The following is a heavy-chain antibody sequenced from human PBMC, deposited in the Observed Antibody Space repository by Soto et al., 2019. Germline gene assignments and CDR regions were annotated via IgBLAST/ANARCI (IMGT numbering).Heavy chain of an antibody. CDR2: INYSGST. V-gene: IGHV4-59*08. D-gene: IGHD1-26*01. CDR1: GGSFSGYY. Sequence: SETLSLTCAVYGGSFSGYYWSWIRQPPGKGLEWIGYINYSGSTNCNPSLKSRVTISVDTSKNQFSLKLSSVTAADTAVYYCARRYGSAIDYWGQGTLVTVSS. CDR3: ARRYGSAIDY. J-gene: IGHJ4*02.